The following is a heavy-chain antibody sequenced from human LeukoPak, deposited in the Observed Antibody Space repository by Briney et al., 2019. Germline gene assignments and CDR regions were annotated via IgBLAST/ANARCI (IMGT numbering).Heavy chain of an antibody. Sequence: AASVKVSCKVSGYTLTELSMHWVQQAPGKGLEWMGGFDPEDGETIYAQKFQGRVTMTTDTSTSTAYMELRSLRSDDTAVYYCARWDYYDSSGYYYWGQGTLVTVSS. J-gene: IGHJ4*02. D-gene: IGHD3-22*01. CDR1: GYTLTELS. CDR2: FDPEDGET. V-gene: IGHV1-24*01. CDR3: ARWDYYDSSGYYY.